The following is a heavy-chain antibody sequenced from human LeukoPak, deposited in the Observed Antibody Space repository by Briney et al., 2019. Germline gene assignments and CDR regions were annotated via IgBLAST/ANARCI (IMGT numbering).Heavy chain of an antibody. J-gene: IGHJ4*02. Sequence: GGSLRLSCAASGLAFNDYGMHWVRQAPGKGLYWVAFIRYDGTSKYYADSVKGRFTISRDNSKNTAYLQMNSLRPEDTAVYYCAKAKEMYTGNHALDYWGQGTPVTVSS. V-gene: IGHV3-30*02. CDR1: GLAFNDYG. CDR2: IRYDGTSK. D-gene: IGHD1-14*01. CDR3: AKAKEMYTGNHALDY.